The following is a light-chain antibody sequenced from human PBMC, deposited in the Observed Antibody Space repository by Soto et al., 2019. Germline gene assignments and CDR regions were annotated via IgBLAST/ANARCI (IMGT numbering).Light chain of an antibody. CDR2: AAS. Sequence: DIQMTQSPSSLPSSVGDRVTIAFLASQSISNYLNWYQQKPGKAPKVLIYAASNLQSGVPSRFSGSGSGTDFTLTISSLQPEDFATYYCQQSYSTPITFGQGTRLEIK. V-gene: IGKV1-39*01. CDR1: QSISNY. J-gene: IGKJ5*01. CDR3: QQSYSTPIT.